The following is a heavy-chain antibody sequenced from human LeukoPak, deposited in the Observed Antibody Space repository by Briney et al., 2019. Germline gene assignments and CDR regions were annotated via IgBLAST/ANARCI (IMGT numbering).Heavy chain of an antibody. V-gene: IGHV1-8*01. CDR2: TNPNNGNT. D-gene: IGHD2-2*02. CDR3: VRDGEGAAISVNYWFDP. CDR1: GFTFTSYV. Sequence: ASVKVSCKATGFTFTSYVINWVRQASGQGLEWMGWTNPNNGNTGYAQKFQGRVTMTRDTSINTAYMGLRGLRSEDTAVYYCVRDGEGAAISVNYWFDPWGQGTLVTVSS. J-gene: IGHJ5*02.